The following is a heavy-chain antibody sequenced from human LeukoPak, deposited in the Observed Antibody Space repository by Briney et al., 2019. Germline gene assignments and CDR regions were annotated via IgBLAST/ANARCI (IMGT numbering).Heavy chain of an antibody. D-gene: IGHD6-6*01. CDR2: ISYDGDNT. CDR1: GFTFSSYW. V-gene: IGHV3-74*01. J-gene: IGHJ6*03. CDR3: ARADSSIAARLSRSSIFNYYYYMDV. Sequence: GGSLRLSCAASGFTFSSYWMHWVRQAPGKGVVWVSRISYDGDNTNYADSVKGRFTISRDNAKNSLYLQMNSLRAEDTAVYYCARADSSIAARLSRSSIFNYYYYMDVWGKGTTVTVSS.